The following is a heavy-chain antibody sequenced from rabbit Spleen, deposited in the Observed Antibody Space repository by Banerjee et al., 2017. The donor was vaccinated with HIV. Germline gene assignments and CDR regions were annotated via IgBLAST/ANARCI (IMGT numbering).Heavy chain of an antibody. J-gene: IGHJ6*01. Sequence: QSLEESGGGLVKPGAALTLTCKASGFYFNSGYDMCWVRQAPGKGLEWIGYIDPVFGITYYANWVNGRFSISRENAQNTVFLQMTSLTAADTATYFCARDGAGGSYFALWGPGTLVTV. CDR2: IDPVFGIT. V-gene: IGHV1S40*01. CDR3: ARDGAGGSYFAL. CDR1: GFYFNSGYD. D-gene: IGHD8-1*01.